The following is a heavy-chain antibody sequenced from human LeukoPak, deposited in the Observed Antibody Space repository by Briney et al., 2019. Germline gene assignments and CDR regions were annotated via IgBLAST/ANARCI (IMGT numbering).Heavy chain of an antibody. J-gene: IGHJ4*02. Sequence: SETLSLTCAVYGGSFSGYYWSWIRQPPEKGLEWIGEINHSGSTNYNPSLKSRVTISVDTSKNQFSLKLSSVTAADTAVYYCARHASVLRFLEWQELPDRFDYWGQGTLVTVSS. CDR3: ARHASVLRFLEWQELPDRFDY. D-gene: IGHD3-3*01. CDR1: GGSFSGYY. CDR2: INHSGST. V-gene: IGHV4-34*01.